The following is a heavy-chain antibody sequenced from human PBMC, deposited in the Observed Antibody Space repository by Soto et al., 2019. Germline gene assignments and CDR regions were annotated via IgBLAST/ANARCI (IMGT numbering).Heavy chain of an antibody. J-gene: IGHJ4*02. CDR1: GGTFSSYA. CDR2: IIPIFGTA. CDR3: AREYSYDSSGYYDY. V-gene: IGHV1-69*12. D-gene: IGHD3-22*01. Sequence: QVQLVQSGAEVKKPGSSVKVSCKASGGTFSSYAISWVRQAPGQGLEWMGGIIPIFGTANYAQKFQGRVTLTAAESTSTAYMELSSLRSEDTAVYSCAREYSYDSSGYYDYWGQGTLVTVSS.